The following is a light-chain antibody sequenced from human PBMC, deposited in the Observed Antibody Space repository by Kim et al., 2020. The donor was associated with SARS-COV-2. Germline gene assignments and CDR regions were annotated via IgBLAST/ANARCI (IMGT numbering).Light chain of an antibody. J-gene: IGKJ1*01. Sequence: SPGERATLSGRTSQTVSATYIAWYQQKPGQAPRLLIYGASSRATGVPDRFSGSGSVTDFTLTISRLEPEDFAMYYCQQYGSSPRTFGQGTKVDIK. V-gene: IGKV3-20*01. CDR3: QQYGSSPRT. CDR1: QTVSATY. CDR2: GAS.